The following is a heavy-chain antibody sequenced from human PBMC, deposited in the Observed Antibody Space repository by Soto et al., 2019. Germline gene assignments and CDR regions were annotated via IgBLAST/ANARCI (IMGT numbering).Heavy chain of an antibody. Sequence: WGSKRVCCAASGCTYSSYARSRVRQAPGKGLEWVSAISGTGGTTYYADSVKGRFTISRDNSRNTLHLQMNSLRAEDTAIYYCAKFFVETGGSSGWPWSFHFWGQGTLVTVSS. CDR1: GCTYSSYA. J-gene: IGHJ4*02. D-gene: IGHD6-25*01. CDR2: ISGTGGTT. CDR3: AKFFVETGGSSGWPWSFHF. V-gene: IGHV3-23*01.